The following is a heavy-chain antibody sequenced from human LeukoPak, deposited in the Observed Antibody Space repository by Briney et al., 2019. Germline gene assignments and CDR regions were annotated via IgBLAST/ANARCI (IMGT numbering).Heavy chain of an antibody. CDR2: INPNSGGT. D-gene: IGHD6-19*01. Sequence: ASVKVSCKASGYTFTGYYMHWVRQAPGQGLERMGRINPNSGGTNYAQKFQGRVTMTRDTSISTAYMELSRLRSDDTAVYYCARGGYSSGPNWFDPWGQGTLVTVSS. V-gene: IGHV1-2*06. CDR3: ARGGYSSGPNWFDP. J-gene: IGHJ5*02. CDR1: GYTFTGYY.